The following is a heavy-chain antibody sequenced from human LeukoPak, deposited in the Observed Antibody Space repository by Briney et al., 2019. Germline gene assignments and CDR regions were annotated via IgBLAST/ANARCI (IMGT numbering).Heavy chain of an antibody. CDR2: ISSSSSTI. J-gene: IGHJ5*02. V-gene: IGHV3-48*02. Sequence: GGSLRLSCAASGFTFSSSSMNWVRQAPAKGLEWVSYISSSSSTIHYAESVKGRFSISRDNAKNSLYLQMNSLRDEDTAVYYCARDLLRFGELWENWFDPWGQGTLVTVSS. D-gene: IGHD3-10*01. CDR3: ARDLLRFGELWENWFDP. CDR1: GFTFSSSS.